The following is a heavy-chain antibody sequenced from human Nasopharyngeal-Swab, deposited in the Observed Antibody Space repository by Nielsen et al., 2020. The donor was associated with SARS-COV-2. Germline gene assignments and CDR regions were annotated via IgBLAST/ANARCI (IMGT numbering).Heavy chain of an antibody. CDR3: ARGSQWLRYFDY. CDR2: INHSGST. D-gene: IGHD5-12*01. V-gene: IGHV4-34*01. J-gene: IGHJ4*02. CDR1: GFTFSSYA. Sequence: ESLKISCAASGFTFSSYAMSWIRQPPGKGLEWIGEINHSGSTNYNPSLKSRVTISVDTSKNQFSLKLSSVTAADTAVYYCARGSQWLRYFDYWGQGTLVTVSS.